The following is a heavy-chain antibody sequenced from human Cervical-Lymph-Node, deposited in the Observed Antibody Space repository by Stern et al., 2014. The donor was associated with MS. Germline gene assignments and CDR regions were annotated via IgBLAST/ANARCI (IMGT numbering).Heavy chain of an antibody. V-gene: IGHV1-69*01. D-gene: IGHD6-19*01. CDR3: ARDSRAVAGLMGYFDY. J-gene: IGHJ4*02. CDR1: GGTFSSYA. Sequence: QVQLVQSGAEVKKPGSSVKVSCKASGGTFSSYAISWVRQAPGQRLEWMGGIIPIFCTPNYAQKFQGRVTITADESTSTAYMELSSLRSEDTAVYYCARDSRAVAGLMGYFDYWGQGTLVTVSS. CDR2: IIPIFCTP.